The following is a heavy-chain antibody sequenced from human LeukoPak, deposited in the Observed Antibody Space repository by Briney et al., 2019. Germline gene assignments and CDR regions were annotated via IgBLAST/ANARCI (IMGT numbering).Heavy chain of an antibody. D-gene: IGHD1-26*01. V-gene: IGHV1-2*02. Sequence: ASVKVSCKASGYTFTGYYMHWVRQAPGQGLEWMGWINPDSGGTNYAQKFQGRVTMTRDTSISTAYMELSRLRSDDTAVYYCARGGSGSYYPPGYWGQGTLVTVSS. CDR1: GYTFTGYY. J-gene: IGHJ4*02. CDR2: INPDSGGT. CDR3: ARGGSGSYYPPGY.